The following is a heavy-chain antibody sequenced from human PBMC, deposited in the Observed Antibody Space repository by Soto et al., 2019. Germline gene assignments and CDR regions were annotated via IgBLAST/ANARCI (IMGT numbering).Heavy chain of an antibody. CDR3: ARTEPIAAAGTSLGTFNY. D-gene: IGHD6-13*01. J-gene: IGHJ4*02. CDR1: GFTFSDYS. CDR2: ISYDGSSK. V-gene: IGHV3-30-3*01. Sequence: GGSLRLSCAASGFTFSDYSMHWVRQAPGKGLEWVAVISYDGSSKYYADSVEGRFTISRDNSKNTLSLQMNSLRAEDTALYYCARTEPIAAAGTSLGTFNYWGQGALVTVSS.